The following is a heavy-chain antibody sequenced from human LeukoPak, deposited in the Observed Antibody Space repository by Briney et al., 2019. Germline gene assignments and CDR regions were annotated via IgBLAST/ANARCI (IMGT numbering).Heavy chain of an antibody. D-gene: IGHD3-10*01. CDR1: GFTFSSYG. CDR3: AKRLGYYGSGSYFGAFDI. CDR2: ISYDGSNK. J-gene: IGHJ3*02. Sequence: GRSLRLSCAASGFTFSSYGMHWVRQAPGKGLEWVAVISYDGSNKYYADSVKGRFTISRDNSKNTLYLQMNSLRAEDTAVYYCAKRLGYYGSGSYFGAFDIWGQGTMVTVSS. V-gene: IGHV3-30*18.